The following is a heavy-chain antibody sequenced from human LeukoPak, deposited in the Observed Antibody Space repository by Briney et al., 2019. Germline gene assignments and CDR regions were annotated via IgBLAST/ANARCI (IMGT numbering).Heavy chain of an antibody. CDR3: ARVTTDTAMVTTFFDY. CDR2: ISAYNGNT. Sequence: ASVKVSCKASGYTFTSYDINWVRQATGQGLEWMGWISAYNGNTNYAQKLQGRVTMTTDTSTSTAYMELRSLRSDDTAVYYCARVTTDTAMVTTFFDYWGQGTLVTVSS. V-gene: IGHV1-18*01. D-gene: IGHD5-18*01. J-gene: IGHJ4*02. CDR1: GYTFTSYD.